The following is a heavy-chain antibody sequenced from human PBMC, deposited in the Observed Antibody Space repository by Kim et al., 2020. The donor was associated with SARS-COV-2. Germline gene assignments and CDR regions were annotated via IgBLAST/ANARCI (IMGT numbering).Heavy chain of an antibody. J-gene: IGHJ6*02. V-gene: IGHV5-51*01. Sequence: GESLKISCKGSGYSFTNYWIGWVRQTSGKGLEWMGIIYPGDSETRYSPSFQGQVTISADKSISTAYLQWSSLKASDTAMYYCVRRWNYYGSETYLGAMDVWGQGTTVTVSS. CDR1: GYSFTNYW. D-gene: IGHD3-10*01. CDR2: IYPGDSET. CDR3: VRRWNYYGSETYLGAMDV.